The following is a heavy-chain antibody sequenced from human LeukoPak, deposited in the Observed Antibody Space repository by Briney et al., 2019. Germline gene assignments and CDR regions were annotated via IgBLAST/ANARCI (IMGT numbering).Heavy chain of an antibody. D-gene: IGHD3-22*01. V-gene: IGHV3-23*01. CDR3: AKDSRYYYDRSGNGEDY. CDR2: VRGRVGTT. CDR1: AFIFSSYA. J-gene: IGHJ4*02. Sequence: GGSLRLSWPAFAFIFSSYAMSWVRQAHGKGLEWVSAVRGRVGTTVSAAIDRGWFTDSRDNSKNTRYLQMNSLRAGDTAVYYCAKDSRYYYDRSGNGEDYWGQGTLVTVSS.